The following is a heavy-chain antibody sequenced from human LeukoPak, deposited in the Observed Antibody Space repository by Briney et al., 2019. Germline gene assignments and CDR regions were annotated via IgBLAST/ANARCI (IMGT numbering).Heavy chain of an antibody. D-gene: IGHD1-26*01. J-gene: IGHJ4*02. Sequence: PGGSLRLSCAPSGFTFSTYSMSWVRQAPGKGLEWAANIKQDGSEIYYVGSVKGRFTISRDNAKNSLYLQMNSLRAEDTAVYYCARDPGPRVPPGSYSDYWGQGTLVTVSS. CDR1: GFTFSTYS. V-gene: IGHV3-7*01. CDR2: IKQDGSEI. CDR3: ARDPGPRVPPGSYSDY.